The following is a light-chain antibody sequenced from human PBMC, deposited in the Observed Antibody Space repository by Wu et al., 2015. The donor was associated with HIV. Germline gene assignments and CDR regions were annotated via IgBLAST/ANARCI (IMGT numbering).Light chain of an antibody. CDR3: QHRSNWPT. V-gene: IGKV3-11*01. CDR2: GAS. J-gene: IGKJ1*01. CDR1: QSISNN. Sequence: IVMTQSPATLSVSPGERATLSCRASQSISNNLAWYQQKPGQAPRLLIYGASNRATGIPARFSGSGFGTDFTLTISGLEPEDFAVYYCQHRSNWPTFGRGTKVEVQ.